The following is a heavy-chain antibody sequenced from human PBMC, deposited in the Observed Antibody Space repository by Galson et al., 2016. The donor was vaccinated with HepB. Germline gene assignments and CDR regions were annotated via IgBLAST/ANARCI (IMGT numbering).Heavy chain of an antibody. CDR2: IKQDGSEK. V-gene: IGHV3-7*03. CDR3: ARDGRQLWSGYYLDH. CDR1: GFIFSSYW. J-gene: IGHJ4*02. D-gene: IGHD3-3*01. Sequence: SLRLSCAASGFIFSSYWMTWVRQAPGKGLEWVANIKQDGSEKYYVDSVKGRFTISRDNAKNSLYLQMNNLRVEDTAVYYCARDGRQLWSGYYLDHWGQGTLVTVSS.